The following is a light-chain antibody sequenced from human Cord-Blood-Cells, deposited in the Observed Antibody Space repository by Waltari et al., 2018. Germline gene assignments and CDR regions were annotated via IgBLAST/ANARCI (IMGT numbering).Light chain of an antibody. CDR3: SSYAGSNNLV. J-gene: IGLJ2*01. CDR2: EVS. CDR1: SRDDGGYHY. Sequence: QSALTQPPSASGSPVQSVTISCTGPSRDDGGYHYVSWYQQHPGKAPKHMIHEVSKRPSGVPDRFSGSKSGNTASLTVSGLPAEDEADYYCSSYAGSNNLVFGGGTKLTVL. V-gene: IGLV2-8*01.